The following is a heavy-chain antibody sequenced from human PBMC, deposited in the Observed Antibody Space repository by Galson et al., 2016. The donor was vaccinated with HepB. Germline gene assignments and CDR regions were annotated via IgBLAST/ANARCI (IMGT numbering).Heavy chain of an antibody. J-gene: IGHJ4*02. V-gene: IGHV6-1*01. CDR3: TRGTDNWGRIDS. CDR1: GDSVSSNSVT. CDR2: TCYRSQWYY. D-gene: IGHD7-27*01. Sequence: CAISGDSVSSNSVTWNWIRQSPSRGLEWLGRTCYRSQWYYQYAVSVKSRIIITPDTSKNQFSLQLNSVTPEDTAVYYCTRGTDNWGRIDSWGQGTLVTVSS.